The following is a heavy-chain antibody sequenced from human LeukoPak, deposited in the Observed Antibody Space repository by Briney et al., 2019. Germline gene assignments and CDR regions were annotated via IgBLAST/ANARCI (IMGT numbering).Heavy chain of an antibody. J-gene: IGHJ4*02. CDR2: IYYSGNT. Sequence: SETLSLTCTVSGGSITSSSYYWGWIRQPPGKGLEWIGSIYYSGNTYYNPSLKSRVTISVDTSKNQFSLKLSSVTAADTAVYYCARAVGSGSYKHFDYWGQGTLVTVSS. CDR3: ARAVGSGSYKHFDY. D-gene: IGHD3-10*01. V-gene: IGHV4-39*07. CDR1: GGSITSSSYY.